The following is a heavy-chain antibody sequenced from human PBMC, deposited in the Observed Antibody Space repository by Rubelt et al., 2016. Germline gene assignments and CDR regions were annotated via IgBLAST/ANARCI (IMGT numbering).Heavy chain of an antibody. V-gene: IGHV3-23*01. CDR2: ISGSGGST. D-gene: IGHD6-19*01. CDR3: ARDVRLGFYYYGMDV. Sequence: ISGSGGSTYYADSVKGRFTISRDNSKNTLYLQMNSLRAEDTAVYYCARDVRLGFYYYGMDVWGQGTTVTVSS. J-gene: IGHJ6*02.